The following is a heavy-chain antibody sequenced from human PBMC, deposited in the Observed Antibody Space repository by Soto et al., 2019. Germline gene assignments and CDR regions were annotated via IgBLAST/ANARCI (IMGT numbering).Heavy chain of an antibody. CDR1: GFPFHIYS. V-gene: IGHV3-48*01. J-gene: IGHJ4*02. Sequence: GGSLSLSCTPSGFPFHIYSMNWVRQAPGKGREWVSYISGSSSTTYYADSVKGRFTISRDNAKNSLYLQMNSLRAEDTAVYYCATDKLGYCSDGRCYRPGYFENWGQGTPVTVSS. D-gene: IGHD2-15*01. CDR3: ATDKLGYCSDGRCYRPGYFEN. CDR2: ISGSSSTT.